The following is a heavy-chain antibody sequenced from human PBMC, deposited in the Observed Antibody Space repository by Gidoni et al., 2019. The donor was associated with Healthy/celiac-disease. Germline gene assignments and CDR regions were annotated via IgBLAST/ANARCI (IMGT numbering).Heavy chain of an antibody. CDR2: INHSGST. Sequence: QVQLQQWAAGLLKPSETLSPTCAVYGGSFSGYYWSWIRQPPGKGLEWIGEINHSGSTNYNPSLKSRVTISVDTSKNQFSLKLSSVTAADTAVYYCARVAGRITIFGVVTFRGYYYMDVWGKGTTVTVSS. V-gene: IGHV4-34*01. J-gene: IGHJ6*03. CDR1: GGSFSGYY. D-gene: IGHD3-3*01. CDR3: ARVAGRITIFGVVTFRGYYYMDV.